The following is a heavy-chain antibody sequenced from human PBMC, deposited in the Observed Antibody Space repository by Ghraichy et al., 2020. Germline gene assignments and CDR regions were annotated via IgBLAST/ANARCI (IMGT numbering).Heavy chain of an antibody. V-gene: IGHV4-39*01. CDR1: GGSISSSSYY. CDR3: ARQKAVAGTWNWFDP. J-gene: IGHJ5*02. CDR2: IYYSGST. Sequence: SETLSLTCTVSGGSISSSSYYWGWIRQPPGKGLEWIGSIYYSGSTYYNPSLKSRVTISVDTSKNQFSLKLSSVTAADTAVYYCARQKAVAGTWNWFDPWGQGTLVTVSS. D-gene: IGHD6-19*01.